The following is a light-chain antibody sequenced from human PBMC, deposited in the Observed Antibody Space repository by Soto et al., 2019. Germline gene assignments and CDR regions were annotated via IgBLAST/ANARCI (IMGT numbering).Light chain of an antibody. Sequence: QSVLTQPASVSWTPGQTITISCTGTSREAGGYNHVSWYQQHQGKAPKLMVYVVSNRPSGVSNRFSASKSDNTASLTISGLQAEDEADYYCTSYASRSTYAVRTGNKV. CDR1: SREAGGYNH. CDR3: TSYASRSTYA. CDR2: VVS. V-gene: IGLV2-14*03. J-gene: IGLJ1*01.